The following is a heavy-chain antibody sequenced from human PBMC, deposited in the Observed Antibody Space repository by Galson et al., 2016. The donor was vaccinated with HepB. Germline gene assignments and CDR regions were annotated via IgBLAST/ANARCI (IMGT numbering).Heavy chain of an antibody. CDR2: ISSSGSSI. CDR3: ARGSLGNYNWSDGFDP. J-gene: IGHJ5*02. CDR1: GFTFNTYS. D-gene: IGHD1-1*01. Sequence: SLRLSCAASGFTFNTYSMNWARQAPGKGPEWVSYISSSGSSIYYADSVEGRFTISSDNAKNTLYLHVSSLRHEDTAVYYCARGSLGNYNWSDGFDPWGQGTLVTVSS. V-gene: IGHV3-48*02.